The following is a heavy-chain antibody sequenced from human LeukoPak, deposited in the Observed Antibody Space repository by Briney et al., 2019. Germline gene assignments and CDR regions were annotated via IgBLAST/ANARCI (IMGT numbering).Heavy chain of an antibody. CDR2: INPNSGGT. Sequence: ASVTVSYKASGYTFTGYYMHWVRQAPGQGLEWMGWINPNSGGTNYAQKFQGRVTITRETSISTAYMELSRLRSDDTAVYYCARRLPAAKSYGMDVWGQGTTVTVSS. V-gene: IGHV1-2*02. J-gene: IGHJ6*02. D-gene: IGHD2-2*01. CDR1: GYTFTGYY. CDR3: ARRLPAAKSYGMDV.